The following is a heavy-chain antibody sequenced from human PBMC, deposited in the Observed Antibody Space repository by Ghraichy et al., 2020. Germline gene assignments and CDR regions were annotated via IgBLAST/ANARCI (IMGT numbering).Heavy chain of an antibody. CDR2: LGADGRST. V-gene: IGHV3-23*01. CDR3: AKEGGRLGEGAFDV. J-gene: IGHJ3*01. Sequence: GGSLRLSCAVSGFTFDGYPMTWVRQAPGKGLEWVSTLGADGRSTFYADSVKCLFTISSDKSKRTMYLQMNSLRADDTAVYYCAKEGGRLGEGAFDVWGQGTKDTVSS. D-gene: IGHD3-10*01. CDR1: GFTFDGYP.